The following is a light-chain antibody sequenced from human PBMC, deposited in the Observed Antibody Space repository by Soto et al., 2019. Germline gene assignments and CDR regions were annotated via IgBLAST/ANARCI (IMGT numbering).Light chain of an antibody. CDR1: QRVDSSY. V-gene: IGKV3-20*01. Sequence: ENLLTQSPGTLSLSPGERATLSCRASQRVDSSYLAWYQHKPGQAPRLLIYGTSSRATGIPDRFSGSGSGTDFTRTINRLEPEDFAVYYCQQYGSAIYTFRQGTKLEIK. J-gene: IGKJ2*01. CDR3: QQYGSAIYT. CDR2: GTS.